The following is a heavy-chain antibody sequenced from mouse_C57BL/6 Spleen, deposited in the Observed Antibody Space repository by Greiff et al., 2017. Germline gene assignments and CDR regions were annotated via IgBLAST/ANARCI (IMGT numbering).Heavy chain of an antibody. Sequence: EVQLVESGPGMVKPSQSLSLTCTVTGYSITSGYDWHWIRHFPGNKLEWMGYISYSGSTNYNPSLKSRISITHDTSKNHFFLKLNSVTTEDTATYYCARDPGKKNVYWYFDVWGTGTTVTVSS. CDR2: ISYSGST. V-gene: IGHV3-1*01. CDR1: GYSITSGYD. CDR3: ARDPGKKNVYWYFDV. J-gene: IGHJ1*03.